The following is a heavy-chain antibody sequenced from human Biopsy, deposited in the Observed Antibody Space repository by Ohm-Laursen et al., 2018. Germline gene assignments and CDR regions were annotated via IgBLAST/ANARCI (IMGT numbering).Heavy chain of an antibody. CDR1: GDTFTTSA. CDR2: IIPILGTV. D-gene: IGHD3-10*01. J-gene: IGHJ6*02. V-gene: IGHV1-69*04. CDR3: ASGNIGGVGLDV. Sequence: SSVKVSCKSSGDTFTTSAISWVRQVPGQGLDCMGRIIPILGTVDYGQNFRGRVTIRADTSTTFLELTSLRYDDTAVYYCASGNIGGVGLDVWGLGTTVTVSS.